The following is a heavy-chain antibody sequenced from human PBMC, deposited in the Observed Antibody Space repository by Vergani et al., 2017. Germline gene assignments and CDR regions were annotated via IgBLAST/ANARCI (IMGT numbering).Heavy chain of an antibody. CDR3: ATPRLRFSYYYYYGMDV. J-gene: IGHJ6*02. V-gene: IGHV1-24*01. CDR1: GYTLTELF. CDR2: FDPEEGET. D-gene: IGHD5-12*01. Sequence: QVQLVQSGAEVKKPGTSVKVSCKVSGYTLTELFMHWVRQVPGKGLEWMGGFDPEEGETIYAQKFQCRVTMTEDTSTDTAYMELSSLRSEDTAVYYCATPRLRFSYYYYYGMDVWGQGTTVTVSS.